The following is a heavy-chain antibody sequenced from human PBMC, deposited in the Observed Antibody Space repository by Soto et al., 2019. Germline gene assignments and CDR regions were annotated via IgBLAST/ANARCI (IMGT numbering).Heavy chain of an antibody. Sequence: QVQLVESGGGVVQSGRSLRLSCAASGFTFDTSAMHWVRQAPGKGLEWVAVISYDGSSQFYAGSVKGRFTVSRDNSKNTLYLQVINLRNDDTAVYYCTRGLLTDYFDYWGQGALVTVSS. CDR1: GFTFDTSA. CDR3: TRGLLTDYFDY. CDR2: ISYDGSSQ. J-gene: IGHJ4*02. V-gene: IGHV3-30-3*01.